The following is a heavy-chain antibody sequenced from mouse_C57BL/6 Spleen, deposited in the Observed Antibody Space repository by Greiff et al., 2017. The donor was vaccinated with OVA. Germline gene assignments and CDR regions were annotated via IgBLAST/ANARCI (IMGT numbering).Heavy chain of an antibody. CDR2: IDPATGGT. J-gene: IGHJ2*01. Sequence: VQLQQSGAELVRPGASVTLSCKASGYTFTDYEMHWVKQTPVHGLEWIGAIDPATGGTAYNQKFKGKAILTADKSSSTTYMELRSLTSEDSAVYYCTRSYGNYLYYFDYWGQGTTLTVSS. V-gene: IGHV1-15*01. CDR3: TRSYGNYLYYFDY. D-gene: IGHD2-10*02. CDR1: GYTFTDYE.